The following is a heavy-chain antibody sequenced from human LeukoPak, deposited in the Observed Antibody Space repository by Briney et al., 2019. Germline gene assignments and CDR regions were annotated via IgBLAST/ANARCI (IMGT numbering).Heavy chain of an antibody. V-gene: IGHV4-31*03. Sequence: SQTLPLTCTVSGGSISSGGYYWSWIRQHPGRGLEWIGYIYYSGSTYNNPSLKSRVTISVDTSKNQFSLKLSSVTAADTAVYYCARDGRGGGLDYWGQGTLVTVSS. J-gene: IGHJ4*02. D-gene: IGHD2-15*01. CDR1: GGSISSGGYY. CDR2: IYYSGST. CDR3: ARDGRGGGLDY.